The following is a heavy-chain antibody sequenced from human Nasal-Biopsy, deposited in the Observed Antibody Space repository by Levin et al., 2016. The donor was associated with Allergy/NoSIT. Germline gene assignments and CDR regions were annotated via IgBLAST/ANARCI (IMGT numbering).Heavy chain of an antibody. D-gene: IGHD3-22*01. Sequence: VKVSCKASGYTFTTYAIHWVRQAPGQGLEWMGWIKAGSGDTKYSQKLQGRVSITRDTPATTVYMELNSLRSEDTAIYYCARERYYDGSDTFFEAGSWGQGTLVTVSS. CDR2: IKAGSGDT. V-gene: IGHV1-3*01. CDR3: ARERYYDGSDTFFEAGS. J-gene: IGHJ4*02. CDR1: GYTFTTYA.